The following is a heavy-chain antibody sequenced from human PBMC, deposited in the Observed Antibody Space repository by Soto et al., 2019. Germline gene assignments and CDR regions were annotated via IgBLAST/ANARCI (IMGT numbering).Heavy chain of an antibody. CDR1: GGSISSYY. D-gene: IGHD3-16*02. CDR3: ARDLGYYGYMWGSYRPHAVDI. CDR2: IYYRGST. Sequence: QVQLQESGPGLVKPSETLSLTCTVSGGSISSYYWFWIRQRPGKGLELIWYIYYRGSTNYNPSLTSRVNIAVDTSKNQFSLNLSSVTAADTAVYYCARDLGYYGYMWGSYRPHAVDIWGQGTMVTVSS. V-gene: IGHV4-59*01. J-gene: IGHJ3*02.